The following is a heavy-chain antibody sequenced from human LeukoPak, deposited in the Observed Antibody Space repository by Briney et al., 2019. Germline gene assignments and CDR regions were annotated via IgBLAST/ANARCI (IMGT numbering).Heavy chain of an antibody. J-gene: IGHJ4*02. V-gene: IGHV3-7*01. Sequence: PGGSLRLSCSASGFRFSDYWMAWVRQAPGKGLEWVATLSSDGSEKYYLDSVRGRFTMSRDNTRNSLYLQMNSLRGEDTAVYYCARFGGNAWYCVTDWGQGTLVTVSS. D-gene: IGHD6-13*01. CDR1: GFRFSDYW. CDR3: ARFGGNAWYCVTD. CDR2: LSSDGSEK.